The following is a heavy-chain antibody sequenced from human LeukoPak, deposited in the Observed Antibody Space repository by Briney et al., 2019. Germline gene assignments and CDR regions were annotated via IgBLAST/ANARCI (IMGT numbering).Heavy chain of an antibody. CDR1: GFTFSSYS. CDR3: ARGKEGDSGNY. V-gene: IGHV3-21*01. Sequence: GGSLRPSCAASGFTFSSYSMDWVGQAPGKGLEWVASISSSSIYIYYADSVKGRFIISRDNAENPPYLQMTSLRSEDTAVYYCARGKEGDSGNYWGEGDLVTVSS. CDR2: ISSSSIYI. J-gene: IGHJ4*02. D-gene: IGHD3-10*01.